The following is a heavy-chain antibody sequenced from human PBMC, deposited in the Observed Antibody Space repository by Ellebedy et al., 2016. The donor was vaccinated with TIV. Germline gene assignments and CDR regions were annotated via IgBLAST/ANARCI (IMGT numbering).Heavy chain of an antibody. CDR1: GFTFSDYY. Sequence: GESLKISXAASGFTFSDYYMSWIRQAPGKGLEWVSYISSSSSYTNYADSVKGRFTISRDNAKNSLYLQMNSLRVEDTAVYYCARVQVNSGWYEDYWGQGTLVTVSS. CDR3: ARVQVNSGWYEDY. CDR2: ISSSSSYT. D-gene: IGHD6-19*01. J-gene: IGHJ4*02. V-gene: IGHV3-11*06.